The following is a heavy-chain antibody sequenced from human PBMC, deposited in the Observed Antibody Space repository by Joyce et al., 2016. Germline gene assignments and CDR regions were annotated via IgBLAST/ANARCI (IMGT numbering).Heavy chain of an antibody. CDR2: IYHNGKT. J-gene: IGHJ4*02. D-gene: IGHD2/OR15-2a*01. CDR3: ARDPQNFGF. CDR1: GDSISRGYF. V-gene: IGHV4-38-2*02. Sequence: VQLQESGPGLVKPSETLSLTCDVSGDSISRGYFYGGVRQAPGKGLEWIANIYHNGKTYYNASLKSRVTISVDTSKNQLSLKLSSVTAADTAVYYCARDPQNFGFWGQGTLVIVSS.